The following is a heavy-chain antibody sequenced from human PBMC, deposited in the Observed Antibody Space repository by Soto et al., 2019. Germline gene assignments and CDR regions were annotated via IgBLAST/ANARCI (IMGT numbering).Heavy chain of an antibody. Sequence: GASVKVSCKASGYTFTSYDINWVRQATGQGLEWMGWMDPNSGKAGYAQKFQGRVTMTRDTSISTAYMELSNLRSEDTAVYNCTRFSTNRAKVLVVLVATREGFDPWGQGTLVTVSS. V-gene: IGHV1-8*01. CDR3: TRFSTNRAKVLVVLVATREGFDP. J-gene: IGHJ5*02. CDR2: MDPNSGKA. CDR1: GYTFTSYD. D-gene: IGHD2-15*01.